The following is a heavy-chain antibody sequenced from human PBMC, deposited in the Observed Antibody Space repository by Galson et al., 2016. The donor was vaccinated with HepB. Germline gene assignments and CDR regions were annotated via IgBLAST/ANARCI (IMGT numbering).Heavy chain of an antibody. CDR2: INVGDDKT. Sequence: SVKVSCKASGYTLTRNAIHWVRQAPGQGLEWMGWINVGDDKTRYSQNFQGRVTFTRDRSANSVYMDLRSLRSEDTAIYYCAREDGATHYARLIASAWGQGTQVTVSS. J-gene: IGHJ5*02. CDR1: GYTLTRNA. D-gene: IGHD6-25*01. CDR3: AREDGATHYARLIASA. V-gene: IGHV1-3*01.